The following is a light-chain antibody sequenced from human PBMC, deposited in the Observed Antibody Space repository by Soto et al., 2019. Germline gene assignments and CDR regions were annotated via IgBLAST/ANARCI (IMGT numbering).Light chain of an antibody. CDR2: DVS. J-gene: IGLJ2*01. Sequence: QSVLTQPASVSGSPGQSITISCTGTSSDVGGYNYVSWYQQHPGKAPKLMIYDVSNRPSGVSNRFSGSKSGNTASLTISGLQAEDEADYYCNSYTSSSTVVFGGGTQLPVL. CDR1: SSDVGGYNY. V-gene: IGLV2-14*01. CDR3: NSYTSSSTVV.